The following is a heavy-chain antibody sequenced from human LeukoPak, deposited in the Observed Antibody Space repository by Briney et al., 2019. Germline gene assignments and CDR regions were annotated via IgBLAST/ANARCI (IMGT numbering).Heavy chain of an antibody. V-gene: IGHV4-34*01. CDR2: INHSGST. CDR1: GGSFSGYY. Sequence: SETLSLTCAVYGGSFSGYYWSWIRQPPGKGLEWIGEINHSGSTNYNPSLKSRVTISVDTSNNQFSLKLSSVTAADTAVYYCAGGVDSPYYFDYWGQGTLVTVSS. CDR3: AGGVDSPYYFDY. J-gene: IGHJ4*02. D-gene: IGHD3-3*01.